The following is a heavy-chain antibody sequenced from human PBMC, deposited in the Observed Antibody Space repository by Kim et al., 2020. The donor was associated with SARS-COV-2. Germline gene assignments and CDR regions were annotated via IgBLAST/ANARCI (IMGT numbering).Heavy chain of an antibody. J-gene: IGHJ6*02. CDR3: ARHRRYSSSHGYYYYYGMDV. CDR1: GYSFTSYW. V-gene: IGHV5-10-1*01. CDR2: IDPSDSYT. Sequence: GESLKISCKGSGYSFTSYWISWVRQMPGKGLEWMGRIDPSDSYTNYSPSFQGHVTISADKSISTAYLQWSSLKASDTAMYYCARHRRYSSSHGYYYYYGMDVWGQGTTVTVSS. D-gene: IGHD6-6*01.